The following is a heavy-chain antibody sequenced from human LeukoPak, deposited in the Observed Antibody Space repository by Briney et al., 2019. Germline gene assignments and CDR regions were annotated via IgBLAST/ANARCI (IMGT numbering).Heavy chain of an antibody. D-gene: IGHD3-22*01. J-gene: IGHJ4*02. Sequence: SGGSLRLSCAASGFTVSSNYMSWLRQAPGKGLEWVSIIYSGGSTYYADSVKGRFTIPRDSSRNTLYLQMNSLRAEDTAVYYCARAGDSSGYYYHFDYWGQGTLVTVSS. CDR1: GFTVSSNY. CDR3: ARAGDSSGYYYHFDY. CDR2: IYSGGST. V-gene: IGHV3-53*01.